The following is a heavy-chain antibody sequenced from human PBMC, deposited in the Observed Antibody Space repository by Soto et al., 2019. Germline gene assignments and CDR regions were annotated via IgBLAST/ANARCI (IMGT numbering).Heavy chain of an antibody. D-gene: IGHD4-17*01. V-gene: IGHV3-23*01. CDR1: GFTFSSYA. J-gene: IGHJ6*02. Sequence: PGGSLRLSCAASGFTFSSYAMSWVRQAPGKGLEWVSAISGSGGSTYYADSVKGRFTISRDNSKNTLYLQMNSLRAEDTAVYYCATPPPYGFYYYYGMDVWGQGTTVTVSS. CDR3: ATPPPYGFYYYYGMDV. CDR2: ISGSGGST.